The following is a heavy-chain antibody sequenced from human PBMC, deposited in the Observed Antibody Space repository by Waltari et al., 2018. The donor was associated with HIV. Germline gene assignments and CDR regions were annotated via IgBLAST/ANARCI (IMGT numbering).Heavy chain of an antibody. CDR1: GGYISSGGYY. CDR3: ARDHATIFGGGGRDYGMDV. CDR2: IYYSGST. D-gene: IGHD3-3*01. Sequence: QVQLQESGPGLVKPSQTLSLTCTVSGGYISSGGYYWSWIRQHQGKGLEWIGYIYYSGSTSYNPSLKSRVTISVDTSKNQFSLKLSSVTAADTAVYYCARDHATIFGGGGRDYGMDVWGQGTTVTVSS. J-gene: IGHJ6*02. V-gene: IGHV4-31*03.